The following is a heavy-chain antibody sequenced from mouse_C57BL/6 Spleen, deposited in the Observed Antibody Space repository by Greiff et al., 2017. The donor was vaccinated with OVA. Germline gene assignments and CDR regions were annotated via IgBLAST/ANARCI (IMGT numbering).Heavy chain of an antibody. CDR3: ARRQLRPRFDY. J-gene: IGHJ2*01. V-gene: IGHV1-9*01. CDR2: ILPGSGST. CDR1: GYTFTGYW. D-gene: IGHD3-2*02. Sequence: VQLQQSGAELMKPGASVKLSCKATGYTFTGYWIEWVKQRPGPGLEWIGEILPGSGSTNYNGKFKGKATFTADTSSNTAYMQLSSLATEYSAIYYCARRQLRPRFDYWGQGTTLTVSS.